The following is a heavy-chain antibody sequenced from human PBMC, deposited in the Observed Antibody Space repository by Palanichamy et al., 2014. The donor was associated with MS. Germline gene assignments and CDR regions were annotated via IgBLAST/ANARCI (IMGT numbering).Heavy chain of an antibody. CDR2: IYYTGSA. CDR1: GGSITISSYY. D-gene: IGHD6-19*01. Sequence: QLQLQESGPGLVKPSETLSLTCTVSGGSITISSYYWGWVRQPPGKGLEWIASIYYTGSAYYNPSLKRRVTISVDTSKNQFSLKLGSVTAADTAVYYCARHKRAPVAGTPPYYFDYWGQGTLVTVSS. J-gene: IGHJ4*02. V-gene: IGHV4-39*01. CDR3: ARHKRAPVAGTPPYYFDY.